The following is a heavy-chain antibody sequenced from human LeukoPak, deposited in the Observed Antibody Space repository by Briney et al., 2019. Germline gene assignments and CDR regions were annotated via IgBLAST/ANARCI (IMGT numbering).Heavy chain of an antibody. CDR2: IYDSGRI. V-gene: IGHV3-53*01. CDR1: GFTVSSNY. CDR3: ARAPYDILTGSYFDF. J-gene: IGHJ4*02. D-gene: IGHD3-9*01. Sequence: GGSLRLSCAASGFTVSSNYMNWVRQAPGKGLEWVSVIYDSGRIYYSDSVKGRFTISRDNSKNMLYLQMNSLRVEDTALYYCARAPYDILTGSYFDFWGQGTLVTVSS.